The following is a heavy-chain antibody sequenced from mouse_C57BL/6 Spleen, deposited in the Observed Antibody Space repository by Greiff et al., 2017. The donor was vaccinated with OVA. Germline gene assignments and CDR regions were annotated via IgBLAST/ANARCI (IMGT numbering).Heavy chain of an antibody. CDR1: GYTFTSYW. D-gene: IGHD1-1*01. CDR2: IDPSDSYT. Sequence: QVQLQQPGAELVMPGASVKLSCKASGYTFTSYWMHWVKQRPGQGLEWIGDIDPSDSYTNYNQKFKGKSTLTVDKSSSTAYMQISSLTSEDAAVFYSARRGSSSHLDYWGQGTTLTVSS. V-gene: IGHV1-69*01. CDR3: ARRGSSSHLDY. J-gene: IGHJ2*01.